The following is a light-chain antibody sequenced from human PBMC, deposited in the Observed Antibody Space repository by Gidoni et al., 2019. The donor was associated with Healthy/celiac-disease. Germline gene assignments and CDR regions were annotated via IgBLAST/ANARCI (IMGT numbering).Light chain of an antibody. CDR3: SSYTSSSTLVV. CDR1: SSDVGGYNY. V-gene: IGLV2-14*01. Sequence: QSALPQPASVSGSPGPSITIACTGTSSDVGGYNYVSWYQQHAGKAPKLMIYYVSNRPSGVSNRFSGSKAGNTASLTSSGLQAEDEADYYCSSYTSSSTLVVFGGGTKLTVL. J-gene: IGLJ2*01. CDR2: YVS.